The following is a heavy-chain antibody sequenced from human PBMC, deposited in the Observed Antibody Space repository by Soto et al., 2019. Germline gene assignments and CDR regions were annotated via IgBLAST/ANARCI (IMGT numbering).Heavy chain of an antibody. CDR2: IYPGDSDT. Sequence: GESLKISCKGSGYSFTSYWIGWVRQMPGKGLEWMGIIYPGDSDTRYSPSFQGQVTISADKSISTAYLQWSSLKASDTAMYNWALTETTGVEAFDIWGQGKMVTVSS. J-gene: IGHJ3*02. CDR3: ALTETTGVEAFDI. D-gene: IGHD1-20*01. V-gene: IGHV5-51*01. CDR1: GYSFTSYW.